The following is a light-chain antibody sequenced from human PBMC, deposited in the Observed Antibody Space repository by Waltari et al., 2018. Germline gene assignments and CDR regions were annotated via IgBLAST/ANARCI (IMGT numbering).Light chain of an antibody. CDR3: SSFTTSSTWV. CDR2: DVN. J-gene: IGLJ3*02. V-gene: IGLV2-14*03. Sequence: QSALTQPASVSGSPGQSLPLSCTGSSSNIGSQSYVSWYQQHAGKAPQLLISDVNHRPSGISSRFSGSKSGNTASLTISGLQAEDEADYYCSSFTTSSTWVFGGGTK. CDR1: SSNIGSQSY.